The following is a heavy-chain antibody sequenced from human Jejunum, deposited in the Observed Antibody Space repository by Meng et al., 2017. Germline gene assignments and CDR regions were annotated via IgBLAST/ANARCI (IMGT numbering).Heavy chain of an antibody. V-gene: IGHV4-4*02. CDR3: ARGGYYSFDY. J-gene: IGHJ4*02. CDR2: IYHSGST. Sequence: QGQMQESGPGLVKPSETLSLTCAASGGSISSVYWWTWVRQSPGKGLEWIGEIYHSGSTNYNPSLKSRVTISVDKSKNQFSLKLTSVTAADTAVYYCARGGYYSFDYWGQGTLVTVSS. D-gene: IGHD5-18*01. CDR1: GGSISSVYW.